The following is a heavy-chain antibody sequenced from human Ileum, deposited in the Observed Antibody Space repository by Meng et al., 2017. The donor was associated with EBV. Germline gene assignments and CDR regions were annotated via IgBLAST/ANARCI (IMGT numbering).Heavy chain of an antibody. V-gene: IGHV4-4*02. D-gene: IGHD6-19*01. J-gene: IGHJ4*02. CDR1: GDSISSNSW. CDR3: ARDPIPVPGRNFVY. Sequence: QLHPQWSGPVLVKPSGTLSLTCTVSGDSISSNSWWNWVRQPPGKGLEWIGDIYHSGDSNYNPSLKSRVTISLDNSNNQFSLTLSSVTAADTAVYYCARDPIPVPGRNFVYWGQGTLVTVSS. CDR2: IYHSGDS.